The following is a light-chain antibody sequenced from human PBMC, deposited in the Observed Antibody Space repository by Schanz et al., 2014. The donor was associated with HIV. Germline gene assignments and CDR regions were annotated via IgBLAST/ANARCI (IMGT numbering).Light chain of an antibody. J-gene: IGLJ2*01. Sequence: QSALTQPPSVSGSPGQSITISCTGTSSDVGVYNYVSWYQQHPGKAPKLMIYDVSNRPSGVSNRFSGSKSGNTASLTISGLQAEDEADYYCSSYTSSSTLGVFGGGTKVTVL. V-gene: IGLV2-14*03. CDR2: DVS. CDR1: SSDVGVYNY. CDR3: SSYTSSSTLGV.